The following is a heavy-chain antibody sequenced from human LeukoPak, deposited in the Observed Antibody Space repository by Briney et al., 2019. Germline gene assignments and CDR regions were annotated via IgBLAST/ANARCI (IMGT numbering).Heavy chain of an antibody. V-gene: IGHV3-11*01. CDR2: ISSSGSTI. D-gene: IGHD6-6*01. Sequence: PGRSLRLSCAASGFTFRDYYRGWIRQAPGKVLEWVSYISSSGSTIYYADSVKGRFTISRDNAKNSLYLQMNSLRAEDTAVYYCAREGYSSSSPYYYYGMDVWGQGTTVTVSS. J-gene: IGHJ6*02. CDR3: AREGYSSSSPYYYYGMDV. CDR1: GFTFRDYY.